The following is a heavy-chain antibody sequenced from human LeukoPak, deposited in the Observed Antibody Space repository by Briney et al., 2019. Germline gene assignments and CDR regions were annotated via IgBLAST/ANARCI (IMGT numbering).Heavy chain of an antibody. CDR3: ARGGGLDV. Sequence: PGGSLRLSCAASGFTFSSYTMNWVRQAPGKGLEWVSSISSSSSYIYYADSVKGRFTISRDNAKNSLYLQMSNLRAEDTAVYFCARGGGLDVWGQGATVTVSS. V-gene: IGHV3-21*04. CDR2: ISSSSSYI. J-gene: IGHJ6*02. CDR1: GFTFSSYT. D-gene: IGHD3-16*01.